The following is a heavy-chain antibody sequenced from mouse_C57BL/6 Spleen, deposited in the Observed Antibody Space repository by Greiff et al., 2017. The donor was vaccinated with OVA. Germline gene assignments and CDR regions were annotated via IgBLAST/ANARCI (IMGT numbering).Heavy chain of an antibody. V-gene: IGHV1-80*01. D-gene: IGHD3-1*01. CDR3: AREEGYHFDY. J-gene: IGHJ2*01. Sequence: QVQLKESGAELVKPGASVKISCKASGYAFSSYWMNWVQQRPGKGLEWIGQIYPGDGDTNYNGKFKGKATLTADKSSSTAYMQLSSLTSEDSAVYFCAREEGYHFDYWGQGTTLTVSS. CDR2: IYPGDGDT. CDR1: GYAFSSYW.